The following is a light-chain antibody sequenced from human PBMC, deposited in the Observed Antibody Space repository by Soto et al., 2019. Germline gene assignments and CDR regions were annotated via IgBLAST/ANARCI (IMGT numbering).Light chain of an antibody. Sequence: QSALTQPASVSGSPGRSITISCTGTSSDVADYNYVSWYQQHPGKPPKLVIYEVSGRPSGISNRFSGSKSGNTASLTISGLQAEDEADYYCSSYTTSSTLVVFGGGTKLTVL. CDR2: EVS. CDR1: SSDVADYNY. V-gene: IGLV2-14*01. J-gene: IGLJ2*01. CDR3: SSYTTSSTLVV.